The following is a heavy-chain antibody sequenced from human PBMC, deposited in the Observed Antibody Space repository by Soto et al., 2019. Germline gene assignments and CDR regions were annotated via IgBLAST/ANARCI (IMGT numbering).Heavy chain of an antibody. Sequence: SETLSLTCTVSGYSVTSGSYWGWFRQPPETGLEWIGSVYLSGHTYHNPSLMSRVTISIDTSKNQFSLKLTSVPAEDTAVYYCARARIVVSGTIVDFWGLGTLVTVSS. J-gene: IGHJ4*02. V-gene: IGHV4-38-2*02. CDR3: ARARIVVSGTIVDF. CDR1: GYSVTSGSY. CDR2: VYLSGHT. D-gene: IGHD1-7*01.